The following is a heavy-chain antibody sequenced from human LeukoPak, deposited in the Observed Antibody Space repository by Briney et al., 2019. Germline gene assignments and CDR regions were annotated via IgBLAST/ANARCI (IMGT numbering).Heavy chain of an antibody. CDR2: MNPNSGNT. D-gene: IGHD6-6*01. CDR1: GYTFTSYD. J-gene: IGHJ4*02. V-gene: IGHV1-8*01. Sequence: ASVKVSCKASGYTFTSYDINWVRQATGQGLEWMGWMNPNSGNTGYAQKFQGRVTTTRDTSTSTVYMELSSLRSEDTAVYYCARDSVGQFSSSTYYFDYWGQGTLVTVSS. CDR3: ARDSVGQFSSSTYYFDY.